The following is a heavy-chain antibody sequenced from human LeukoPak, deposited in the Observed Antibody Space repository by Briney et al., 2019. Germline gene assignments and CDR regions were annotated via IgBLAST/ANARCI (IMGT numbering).Heavy chain of an antibody. V-gene: IGHV4-4*07. CDR1: GGSIISYY. CDR2: IYTSGST. CDR3: AREFSSGWQYFDY. D-gene: IGHD6-19*01. J-gene: IGHJ4*02. Sequence: SETLPLTGTVPGGSIISYYGSGIRQPAGKGLKGIGRIYTSGSTNYNPSLKSRVTMSVDTSKNQFSLKLSSVTAADTAVYYCAREFSSGWQYFDYWGQGTLVTVSS.